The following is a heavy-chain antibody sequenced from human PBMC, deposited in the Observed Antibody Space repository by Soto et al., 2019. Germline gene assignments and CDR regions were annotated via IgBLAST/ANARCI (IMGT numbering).Heavy chain of an antibody. J-gene: IGHJ4*02. CDR1: GFTFRNYG. CDR2: VSAYNGYT. CDR3: ARRTSIAVPQGP. V-gene: IGHV1-18*01. D-gene: IGHD3-3*02. Sequence: ASVKVSCKGSGFTFRNYGFNWVRQAPGQGLEWVGWVSAYNGYTKSAQNFQDRLIMTTDTSTNTAYMELRGLRPDDTALSYCARRTSIAVPQGPWGQGTLVTVSS.